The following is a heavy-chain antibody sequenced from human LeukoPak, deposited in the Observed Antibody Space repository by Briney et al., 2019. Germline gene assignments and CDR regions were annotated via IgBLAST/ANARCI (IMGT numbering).Heavy chain of an antibody. CDR2: IYYSGST. Sequence: SETLSLTCTVSGGSISSYYWSWIRQPPGKGLEWIGYIYYSGSTNYNPSLKSRVTISLDTSQNQCSLKLNSLTAADTAVYYCARGHLGFDPWGQGTLVTVSS. V-gene: IGHV4-59*01. CDR1: GGSISSYY. J-gene: IGHJ5*02. CDR3: ARGHLGFDP.